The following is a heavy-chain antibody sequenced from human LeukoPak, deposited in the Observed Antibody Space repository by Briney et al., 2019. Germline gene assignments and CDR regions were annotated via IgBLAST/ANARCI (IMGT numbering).Heavy chain of an antibody. CDR3: ARLYCSSTSCYRSNRGWFDP. CDR1: GGSISSGGYS. D-gene: IGHD2-2*01. V-gene: IGHV4-30-2*01. CDR2: IYHSGST. J-gene: IGHJ5*02. Sequence: SETLSLTCAVSGGSISSGGYSWSWIRQPPGKGLEWIGYIYHSGSTYYNPSLESRVTISVDRSKNQFSLKLSSVTAADTAVYYCARLYCSSTSCYRSNRGWFDPWGQGTLVTVSS.